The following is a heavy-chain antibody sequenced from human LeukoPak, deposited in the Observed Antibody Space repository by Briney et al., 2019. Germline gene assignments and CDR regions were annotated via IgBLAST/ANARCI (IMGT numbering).Heavy chain of an antibody. Sequence: PSENLSLTCAVSGYSISSGYYGGWIRQPPGKGMEWIGRIYHSGSTYYNPSRKSRVTISVDTSKNQFSLKLNSVTAADTAVYYCARHRYYYDTSGYAFDCWGQGTLVTVSS. V-gene: IGHV4-38-2*01. D-gene: IGHD3-22*01. CDR1: GYSISSGYY. CDR2: IYHSGST. J-gene: IGHJ4*02. CDR3: ARHRYYYDTSGYAFDC.